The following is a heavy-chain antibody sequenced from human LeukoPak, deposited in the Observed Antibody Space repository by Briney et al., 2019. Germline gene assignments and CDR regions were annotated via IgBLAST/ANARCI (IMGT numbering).Heavy chain of an antibody. J-gene: IGHJ6*02. Sequence: GESLKISCKGSGYSFTNYWIGWVRQMPGKGLDWMGLIYPGDSDTRYSPSFQGQVTISADRSISAAYLQWSSLKAPDTAMYYCARIGTTLTGYYYAMDVWGQGTTVSVSS. D-gene: IGHD1-1*01. CDR3: ARIGTTLTGYYYAMDV. V-gene: IGHV5-51*01. CDR1: GYSFTNYW. CDR2: IYPGDSDT.